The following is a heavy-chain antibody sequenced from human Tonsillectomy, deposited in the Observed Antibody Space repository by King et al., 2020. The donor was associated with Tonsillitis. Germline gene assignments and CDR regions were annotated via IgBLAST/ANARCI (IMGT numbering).Heavy chain of an antibody. CDR2: ISGSGGST. CDR1: GFTFSSYA. CDR3: AKVPAVLRFLEWSYYFDY. J-gene: IGHJ4*02. V-gene: IGHV3-23*04. D-gene: IGHD3-3*01. Sequence: QLVQSGGDLVQPGGSLRLSCAASGFTFSSYAMIWVRQAPGKGLEWVSSISGSGGSTNYADAVKGRVTTSIDNYKKTLYLQMNSLRAEDTAAYYCAKVPAVLRFLEWSYYFDYWGQGTLVTVSS.